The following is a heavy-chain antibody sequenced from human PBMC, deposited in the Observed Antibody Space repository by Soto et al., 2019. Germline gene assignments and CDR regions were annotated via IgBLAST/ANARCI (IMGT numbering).Heavy chain of an antibody. Sequence: QVQLVESGGGVVQPGRSLRLSCAASGFTFSSYAMHWVRQAPGKGLEWVAVISYDGSNKYYADSVKGRFTISRDNSKNTLYLQMNSLRAEDTAVYYCARDREQLTDLPGYYYYYGMDVWGQGTTVTVSS. CDR2: ISYDGSNK. CDR3: ARDREQLTDLPGYYYYYGMDV. D-gene: IGHD6-13*01. V-gene: IGHV3-30-3*01. J-gene: IGHJ6*02. CDR1: GFTFSSYA.